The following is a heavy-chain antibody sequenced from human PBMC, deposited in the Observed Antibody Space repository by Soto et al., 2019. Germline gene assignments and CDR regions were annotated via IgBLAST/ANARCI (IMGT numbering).Heavy chain of an antibody. CDR2: ISWNSGQL. Sequence: EVLLVESGGGLVQPDRPLRLSCEASGFNFGSYDMHWVRQVPGKGLEWVSAISWNSGQLDYADSVRGRFTISRDNGKNSLFLEMNSLRPDDTALYFCAKDKSTGEYSYYRYMDVWGRGTTVVVSS. D-gene: IGHD2-21*02. CDR1: GFNFGSYD. J-gene: IGHJ6*03. V-gene: IGHV3-9*01. CDR3: AKDKSTGEYSYYRYMDV.